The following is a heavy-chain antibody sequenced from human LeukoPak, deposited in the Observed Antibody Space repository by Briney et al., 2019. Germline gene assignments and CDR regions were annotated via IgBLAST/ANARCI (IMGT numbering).Heavy chain of an antibody. V-gene: IGHV3-30-3*01. D-gene: IGHD4-17*01. CDR2: ISYDGNNK. CDR3: ARDSLLYGDYGEGGFDY. Sequence: GSLRLSCAASGFTFSSYAMHWVRQAPGKGLEWVTVISYDGNNKYYADSVKGRFTISRDNSKNTLYLQMNSLRAEDTAVYYCARDSLLYGDYGEGGFDYWGQGTLVTVSS. CDR1: GFTFSSYA. J-gene: IGHJ4*02.